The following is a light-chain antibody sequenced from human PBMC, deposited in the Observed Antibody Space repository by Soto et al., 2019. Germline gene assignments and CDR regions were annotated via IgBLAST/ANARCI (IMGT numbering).Light chain of an antibody. Sequence: QSALTQPPSVSGSPGQSITFSCTGTSSDVGSYDYVSWHQQHPGKAPRLIIYDVSNRPSGVPSRFSGSKSGNTASLTISGLQTEDEADYYCSAYATSGTHVFGTGTKLTVL. CDR1: SSDVGSYDY. CDR2: DVS. J-gene: IGLJ1*01. V-gene: IGLV2-14*03. CDR3: SAYATSGTHV.